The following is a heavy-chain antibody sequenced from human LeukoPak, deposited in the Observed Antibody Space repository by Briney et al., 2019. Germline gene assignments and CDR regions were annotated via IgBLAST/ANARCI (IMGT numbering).Heavy chain of an antibody. CDR2: ISYDRSNK. Sequence: GGSLRLSCAASGFTFSSYGMHWVRQAPGKGLEWVAVISYDRSNKYYADSVKGRFTISRDNSKNTLYLQMNSLRAEDTAVYYCANIVAAGPPFDYWGQGTLVTVSS. V-gene: IGHV3-30*18. CDR3: ANIVAAGPPFDY. D-gene: IGHD6-25*01. J-gene: IGHJ4*02. CDR1: GFTFSSYG.